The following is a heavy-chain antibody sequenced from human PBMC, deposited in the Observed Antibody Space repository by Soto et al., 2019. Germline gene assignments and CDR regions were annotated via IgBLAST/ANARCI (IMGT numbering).Heavy chain of an antibody. CDR3: ARDGIAVAGNKYYNGMDV. CDR2: IYTSGST. V-gene: IGHV4-4*07. Sequence: NPSETLSLTCTVSGGSISSYYWSWIRQPAGKGLEWIGRIYTSGSTNYNPSLKSRVTTSVDTSKNQFSLKLSSVTAADTAVYYCARDGIAVAGNKYYNGMDVWGQGTTVTVSS. CDR1: GGSISSYY. D-gene: IGHD6-19*01. J-gene: IGHJ6*02.